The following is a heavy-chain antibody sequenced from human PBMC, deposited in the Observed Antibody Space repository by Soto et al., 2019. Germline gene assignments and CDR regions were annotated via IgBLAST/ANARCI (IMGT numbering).Heavy chain of an antibody. CDR3: ARHYAVVLYYFYY. D-gene: IGHD2-21*01. CDR2: IYYNGST. CDR1: GGSISSSSNS. Sequence: QLQLQESGPGLVKPSETLSLTCTVSGGSISSSSNSWGWISQPPGKGLEWLGSIYYNGSTYYNPSLKSRVTISVDTSKHQFSLKLRSVTAADTAVYDCARHYAVVLYYFYYWGTVTLVTVSS. V-gene: IGHV4-39*01. J-gene: IGHJ4*02.